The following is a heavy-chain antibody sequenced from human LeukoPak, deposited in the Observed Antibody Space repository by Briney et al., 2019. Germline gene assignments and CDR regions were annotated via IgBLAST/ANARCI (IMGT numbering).Heavy chain of an antibody. D-gene: IGHD4-17*01. CDR2: ISYDGSNK. CDR1: GFTFSSYG. Sequence: GRSLRLSCAASGFTFSSYGMHWVRQAPGKGLEWVAVISYDGSNKYYADSVKGRFTISRDNSKNTLYLQMNSLRAEDTAVYYCAKDRLRDYGDQQRFDYWGQGTLVTVSS. J-gene: IGHJ4*02. V-gene: IGHV3-30*18. CDR3: AKDRLRDYGDQQRFDY.